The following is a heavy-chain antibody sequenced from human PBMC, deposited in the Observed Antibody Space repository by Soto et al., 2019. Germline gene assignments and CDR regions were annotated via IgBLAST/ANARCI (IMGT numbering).Heavy chain of an antibody. Sequence: XLRLSCASSGCTFSSDSMSWVRQAPGKGLEWVSAISGSGGSTYYADSVKGRFTISRDNSKNTLYLQMNSLRAEDTAVYYCAKHSGPLQTWGQGTLVTVSS. D-gene: IGHD1-26*01. CDR3: AKHSGPLQT. CDR2: ISGSGGST. V-gene: IGHV3-23*01. J-gene: IGHJ5*02. CDR1: GCTFSSDS.